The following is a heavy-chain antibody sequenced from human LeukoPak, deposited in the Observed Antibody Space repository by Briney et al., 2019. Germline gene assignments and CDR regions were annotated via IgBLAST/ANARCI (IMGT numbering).Heavy chain of an antibody. CDR3: ATLGYSSGKVADY. D-gene: IGHD6-19*01. CDR2: IYYSGST. V-gene: IGHV4-59*08. Sequence: SETLSLTCTVSGGSISSYYWSWIRQPPGKGLEWIGYIYYSGSTNYNPSLKSRVTISVDTSKNQFSLKLSSVTAADTAVYYCATLGYSSGKVADYWGQGTLVTASS. CDR1: GGSISSYY. J-gene: IGHJ4*02.